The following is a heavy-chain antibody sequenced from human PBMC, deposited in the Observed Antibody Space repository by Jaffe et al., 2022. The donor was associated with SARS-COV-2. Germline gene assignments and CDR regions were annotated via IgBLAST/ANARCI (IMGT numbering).Heavy chain of an antibody. J-gene: IGHJ4*02. D-gene: IGHD2-2*01. CDR3: ARGYLMLLGFDY. CDR2: VYPGDSDP. CDR1: GYSFTNYW. V-gene: IGHV5-51*01. Sequence: EVQLVQSGAEVKKPGESLKISCKASGYSFTNYWIGWVRQMPGKGLEWMGVVYPGDSDPIYSPSFQGQVTISADKSINTAYLQWSSLKASDTAIYYCARGYLMLLGFDYWGPGTLVTVSS.